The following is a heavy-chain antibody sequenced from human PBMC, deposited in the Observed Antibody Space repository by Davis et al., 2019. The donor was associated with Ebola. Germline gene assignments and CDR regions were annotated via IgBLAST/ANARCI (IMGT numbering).Heavy chain of an antibody. Sequence: PGGSLRLSCAASGLTFSRYPMHWVRQAPGKGLEWVALISYDGSNKYYADSVKGRFTIPRDTSKNTLYLQMNSLIAEDPALYYCARDGPLFALGDYYYGMDVWGQGTTVTVSS. V-gene: IGHV3-30-3*01. J-gene: IGHJ6*02. CDR3: ARDGPLFALGDYYYGMDV. CDR1: GLTFSRYP. D-gene: IGHD3-16*01. CDR2: ISYDGSNK.